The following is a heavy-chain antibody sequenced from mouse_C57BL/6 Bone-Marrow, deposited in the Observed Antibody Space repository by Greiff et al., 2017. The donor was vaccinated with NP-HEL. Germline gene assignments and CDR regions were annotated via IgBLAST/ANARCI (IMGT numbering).Heavy chain of an antibody. CDR2: IDPSDSYT. CDR3: ARELRLRRDYFDY. D-gene: IGHD3-2*02. V-gene: IGHV1-69*01. Sequence: QVQLQQPGAELVMPGASVKLSCKASGYTFTSYWMHWVKQRPGQGLEWIGEIDPSDSYTNYNQKFKGKSTLTVDKSSSTADMQLSSLTSEDSAVYYCARELRLRRDYFDYWGQGTTLTVSS. CDR1: GYTFTSYW. J-gene: IGHJ2*01.